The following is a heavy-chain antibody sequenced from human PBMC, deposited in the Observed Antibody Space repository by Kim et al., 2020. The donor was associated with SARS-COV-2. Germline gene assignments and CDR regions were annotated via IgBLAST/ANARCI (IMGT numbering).Heavy chain of an antibody. D-gene: IGHD1-26*01. V-gene: IGHV4-59*13. Sequence: SETLSLTCTVSGGSISSYYWSWIRQPPGKGLEWIGYIYYSGSTNYNPSLKSRVTISVDTSKNQFSLKLSSVTAADTAVYYCARQYSGSYYGDWFDPWGQGTLVTVSS. J-gene: IGHJ5*02. CDR3: ARQYSGSYYGDWFDP. CDR1: GGSISSYY. CDR2: IYYSGST.